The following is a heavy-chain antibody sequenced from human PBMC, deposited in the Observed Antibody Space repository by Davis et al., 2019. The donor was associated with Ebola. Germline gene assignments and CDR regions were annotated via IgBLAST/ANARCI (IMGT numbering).Heavy chain of an antibody. CDR1: GGSFSDYY. J-gene: IGHJ4*02. Sequence: MPSETLSLTCAVFGGSFSDYYWTWIRQPPGKGLEWIGEINHTGSTSYNPSLKSRVTISVDTSKSQFSLKVRSVAAADTAVYYCARYPGYSYGSPFDYWGQGTLVTVSS. D-gene: IGHD5-18*01. V-gene: IGHV4-34*01. CDR3: ARYPGYSYGSPFDY. CDR2: INHTGST.